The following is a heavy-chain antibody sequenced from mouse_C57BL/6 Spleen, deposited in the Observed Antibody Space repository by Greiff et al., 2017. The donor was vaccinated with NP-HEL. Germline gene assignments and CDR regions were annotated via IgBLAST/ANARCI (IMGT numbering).Heavy chain of an antibody. CDR2: IWRGGST. CDR1: GFSLTSYG. CDR3: ARGIYYDYDRGFAY. Sequence: QVQLKESGPGLVQPSQSLSITCTVSGFSLTSYGVHWVRQSPGKGLEWLGVIWRGGSTDYNAAFISRLSISKDNSKSQVFFKMHSLQAEDTAIYYCARGIYYDYDRGFAYWAKGLWSLSLQ. J-gene: IGHJ3*01. V-gene: IGHV2-2*01. D-gene: IGHD2-4*01.